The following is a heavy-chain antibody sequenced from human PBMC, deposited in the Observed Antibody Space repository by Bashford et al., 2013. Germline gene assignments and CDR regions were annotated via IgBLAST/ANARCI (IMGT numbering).Heavy chain of an antibody. CDR2: IYYSGST. D-gene: IGHD3-10*01. J-gene: IGHJ6*02. CDR1: GGSISSGGYY. V-gene: IGHV4-31*03. CDR3: ARDSRITMLQGVIVTGSYYYYAMDV. Sequence: TLSLTCTVSGGSISSGGYYWSWIRQHPGKGLEWIGYIYYSGSTYYNPSLKSRVTISVDTSKNQFSLKLSSVTAADTAVYYCARDSRITMLQGVIVTGSYYYYAMDVWGQGTTVTVSS.